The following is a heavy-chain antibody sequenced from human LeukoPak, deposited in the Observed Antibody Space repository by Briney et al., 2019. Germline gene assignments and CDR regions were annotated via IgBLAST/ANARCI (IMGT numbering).Heavy chain of an antibody. J-gene: IGHJ4*02. D-gene: IGHD3-10*01. V-gene: IGHV3-23*01. CDR1: GLTFSTHA. CDR2: ISGTGVTT. Sequence: GGSLRLSCAASGLTFSTHAMIWVWVRQAPGKGLEWVSSISGTGVTTYYADSVKGRFAISRDNSKNTLYLQMTSLRAEDTAVYYCAKDQRFGDLDDYRGQGTLVTVSS. CDR3: AKDQRFGDLDDY.